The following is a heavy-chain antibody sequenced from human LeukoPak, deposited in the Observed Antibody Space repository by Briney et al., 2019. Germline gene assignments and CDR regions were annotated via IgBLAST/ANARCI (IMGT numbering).Heavy chain of an antibody. CDR1: GFTFSSYE. CDR3: ARDGIAAAGTTFVFQKPNYGIDV. CDR2: ISSSGSTI. V-gene: IGHV3-48*03. J-gene: IGHJ6*02. Sequence: GGSLRLSCAASGFTFSSYEMKWVRQAPGKGLERVSYISSSGSTIYYADSVKGRFTLSRDNAKNSLYLQMNSLRAEDTAVYYCARDGIAAAGTTFVFQKPNYGIDVWGQGTTVTVSS. D-gene: IGHD6-13*01.